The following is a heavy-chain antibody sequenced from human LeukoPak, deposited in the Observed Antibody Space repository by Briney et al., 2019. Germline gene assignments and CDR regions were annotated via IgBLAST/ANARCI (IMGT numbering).Heavy chain of an antibody. J-gene: IGHJ4*02. CDR1: GYTFTDYY. CDR3: ARANFLYCSSTTCLFDY. V-gene: IGHV1-2*02. Sequence: ASVKVSCKASGYTFTDYYMHWVRQAPGQGFGWMGWIIPNSGDTNYAQKFQGRVTMTRDTSISTAHMELSRLRSDDTAVYYCARANFLYCSSTTCLFDYWGQGTLVIVSS. CDR2: IIPNSGDT. D-gene: IGHD2-2*01.